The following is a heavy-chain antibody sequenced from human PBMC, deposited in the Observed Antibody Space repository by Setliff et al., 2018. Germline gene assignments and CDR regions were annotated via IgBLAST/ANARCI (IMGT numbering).Heavy chain of an antibody. Sequence: PSVKVSCKASGSPFNTYDINWVRQAPGQGLEWLGRIDLYNAGTTYAEKMETKVTMTVDTSSNIGYMELRSLTSDDTGIYFCAMSSWPGRPNDFDLLGQGTEVTVSS. J-gene: IGHJ3*01. CDR3: AMSSWPGRPNDFDL. D-gene: IGHD6-6*01. CDR2: IDLYNAGT. CDR1: GSPFNTYD. V-gene: IGHV1-18*01.